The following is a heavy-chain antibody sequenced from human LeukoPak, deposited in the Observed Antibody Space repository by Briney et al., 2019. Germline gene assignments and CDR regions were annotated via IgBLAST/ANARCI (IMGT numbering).Heavy chain of an antibody. J-gene: IGHJ4*02. V-gene: IGHV4-39*07. CDR3: ASSGSGSYNPPFDY. CDR1: GGSISSSSYY. CDR2: IYYSGST. D-gene: IGHD3-10*01. Sequence: SETLSLTCTVSGGSISSSSYYWGWIRQPPGKGLEWIGSIYYSGSTNYNPSLKSRVTISVDTSKNQFSLKLSSVTAADTAVYYCASSGSGSYNPPFDYWGQGTLVTVSS.